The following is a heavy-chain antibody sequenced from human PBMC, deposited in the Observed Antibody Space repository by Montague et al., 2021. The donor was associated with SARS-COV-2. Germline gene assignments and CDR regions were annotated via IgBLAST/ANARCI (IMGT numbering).Heavy chain of an antibody. Sequence: SETLSLTCTVSGGSISSSSYYWGWIRQPPGKGLEWIGSIDYSGSTYYNPCVKSRVTISVDTSKNQFSLKLSSVTAADTAVYYCARVGRQQLVRLSGMDVWGQGTTVTVSS. V-gene: IGHV4-39*07. J-gene: IGHJ6*02. D-gene: IGHD6-13*01. CDR3: ARVGRQQLVRLSGMDV. CDR1: GGSISSSSYY. CDR2: IDYSGST.